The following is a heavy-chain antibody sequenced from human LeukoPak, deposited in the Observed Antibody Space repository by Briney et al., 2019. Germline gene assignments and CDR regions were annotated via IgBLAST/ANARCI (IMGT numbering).Heavy chain of an antibody. CDR3: ARVQRGYSGRTTPQNNWFDP. D-gene: IGHD5-12*01. J-gene: IGHJ5*02. Sequence: SETLSLTCTVSGYSISSGYYWGWIRQPPGKGLEWIGSIYHSGSTYYNPSLKSRVTISVDTSKNQFSLKLSSVTVADTAVYYCARVQRGYSGRTTPQNNWFDPWGQGTLVTVSS. CDR1: GYSISSGYY. CDR2: IYHSGST. V-gene: IGHV4-38-2*02.